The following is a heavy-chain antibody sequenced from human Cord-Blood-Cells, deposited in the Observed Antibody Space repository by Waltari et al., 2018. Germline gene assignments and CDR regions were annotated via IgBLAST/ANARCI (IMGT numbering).Heavy chain of an antibody. CDR1: GGSFSGYY. J-gene: IGHJ3*02. V-gene: IGHV4-34*01. D-gene: IGHD5-12*01. Sequence: GGSFSGYYWSWIRQPPGKGLEWIGEINHSGSTNYNPSLKSRVTISVDTSKNQFSLKLSSVTAADTAVYYCARSSGYSGYDYAFDIWGQGTMVTVSS. CDR2: INHSGST. CDR3: ARSSGYSGYDYAFDI.